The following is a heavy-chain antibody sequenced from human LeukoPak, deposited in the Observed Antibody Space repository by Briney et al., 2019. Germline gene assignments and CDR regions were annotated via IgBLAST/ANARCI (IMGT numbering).Heavy chain of an antibody. CDR2: IAYDGSVK. D-gene: IGHD1-26*01. CDR3: AKNPRVVGSTSLDY. CDR1: GLSFSTFG. J-gene: IGHJ4*02. Sequence: GRSLRLSRAASGLSFSTFGMHWLRQAPGKGLEWVAAIAYDGSVKYYPDSLKGRLTISRDNSRNTLYLQMNSLRAADTAVYYCAKNPRVVGSTSLDYWGQGTLVTVSS. V-gene: IGHV3-30*18.